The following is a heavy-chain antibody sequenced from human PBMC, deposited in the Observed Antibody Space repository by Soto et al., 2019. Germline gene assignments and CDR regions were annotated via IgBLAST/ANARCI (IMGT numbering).Heavy chain of an antibody. CDR3: ARDNRGHAFDY. CDR1: GGTFGTYA. V-gene: IGHV1-69*06. Sequence: QVQLMQSGAEVKKPGSSVKVSCKASGGTFGTYAIGWVRQAPGQGLEWMGGIIPMFGTANYAQKYQGRATITADKSTGTGYLDLSRLRSEDTAIYYCARDNRGHAFDYWGQEPWSPSPQ. CDR2: IIPMFGTA. J-gene: IGHJ4*01.